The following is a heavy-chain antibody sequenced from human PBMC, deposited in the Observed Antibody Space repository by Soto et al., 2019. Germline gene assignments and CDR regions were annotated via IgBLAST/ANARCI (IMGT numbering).Heavy chain of an antibody. D-gene: IGHD3-22*01. CDR3: ARSYYYDSSAFYYDY. Sequence: GGSLRLSCAASGFMFSVYTMNWVRQAPGKGLEWVSSINSDSSTIYHADSVKGRFTISRDNAKNSLDLQMSSLRDEDTAVYYCARSYYYDSSAFYYDYWGQGALVTVSS. J-gene: IGHJ4*02. CDR1: GFMFSVYT. V-gene: IGHV3-48*02. CDR2: INSDSSTI.